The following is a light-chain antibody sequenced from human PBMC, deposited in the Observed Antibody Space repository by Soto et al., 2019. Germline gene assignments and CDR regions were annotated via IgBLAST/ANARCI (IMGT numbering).Light chain of an antibody. Sequence: EIVLTQSPGTLSLSPGERATLSCRASQSVSSSYLAWYQQKPGQAPRLLIYGASSRATGIPDRFSGSGSGTDFTLTISRLEPEDFATYYCLQDYNYPLTFGQGTKVDI. CDR3: LQDYNYPLT. V-gene: IGKV3-20*01. CDR1: QSVSSSY. CDR2: GAS. J-gene: IGKJ1*01.